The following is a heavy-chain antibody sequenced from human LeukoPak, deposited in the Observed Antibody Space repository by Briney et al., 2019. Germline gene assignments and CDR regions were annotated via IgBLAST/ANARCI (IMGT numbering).Heavy chain of an antibody. J-gene: IGHJ6*02. D-gene: IGHD5-12*01. V-gene: IGHV3-9*01. Sequence: GGSLRLSCAASGFTFDDYAMHWVRQAPGKGLEGVSGISWNSGSIGYADSVKGRFTISRDNAKNSLYLQMNSLRAEDTALYYCAKDSLANYYYYYGMDVWGQGTTVTVSS. CDR3: AKDSLANYYYYYGMDV. CDR1: GFTFDDYA. CDR2: ISWNSGSI.